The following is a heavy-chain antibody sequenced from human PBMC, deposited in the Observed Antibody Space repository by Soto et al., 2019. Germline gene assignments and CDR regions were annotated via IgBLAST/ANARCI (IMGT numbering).Heavy chain of an antibody. D-gene: IGHD2-21*01. Sequence: QVQLQESGPGLVKTSQTLSLTCTVSGGSIGSGTYYWSWIRQHPGKGLEWIGYIYYTGSTFYNPSLKSRLNISLDTPRNQYSLEVRSVTAADTAVYYCARTSTVVSVDYWGQGTLVTVSS. CDR2: IYYTGST. CDR1: GGSIGSGTYY. J-gene: IGHJ4*02. CDR3: ARTSTVVSVDY. V-gene: IGHV4-31*03.